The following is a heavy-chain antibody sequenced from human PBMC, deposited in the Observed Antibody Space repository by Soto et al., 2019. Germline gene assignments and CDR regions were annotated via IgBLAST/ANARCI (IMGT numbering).Heavy chain of an antibody. J-gene: IGHJ4*02. Sequence: ASLKVSCKASGGIFSSYAISWVRQAPGQGLEWMGGIIPIFGTANYAQKFQGRVTIIADKSTSTAYMELSSLRSEDTAVYYCAAPSFFSYKGYFDYWGQGTLVTVSS. V-gene: IGHV1-69*06. CDR2: IIPIFGTA. CDR1: GGIFSSYA. CDR3: AAPSFFSYKGYFDY. D-gene: IGHD1-1*01.